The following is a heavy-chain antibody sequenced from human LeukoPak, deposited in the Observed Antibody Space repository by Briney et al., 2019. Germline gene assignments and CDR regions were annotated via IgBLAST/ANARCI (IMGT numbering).Heavy chain of an antibody. D-gene: IGHD3-3*01. CDR2: INPNSGGT. CDR1: GYTFTGYC. J-gene: IGHJ4*02. Sequence: ASVKVSCKASGYTFTGYCMHWVRQAPEQGLEWMGWINPNSGGTNYAQKFQGRVTMTRDTSISTAYMEMSRLRSDETAVYYCAKYCDFWSGYDWGQGTLVTVSS. CDR3: AKYCDFWSGYD. V-gene: IGHV1-2*02.